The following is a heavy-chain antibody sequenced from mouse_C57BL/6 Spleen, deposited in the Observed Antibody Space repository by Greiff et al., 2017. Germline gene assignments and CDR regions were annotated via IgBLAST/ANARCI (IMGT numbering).Heavy chain of an antibody. J-gene: IGHJ4*01. CDR1: GFTFSSYG. Sequence: EVNVVESGGDLVKPGGSLKLSCAASGFTFSSYGMSWVRQTPDKRLEWVATISSGGSYTYYPDSVKGRFTISRDNAKNTLYLQMSSLKSEDTAMYYCARHGGLRGLYYYAKDYWGQGTSVTVSS. V-gene: IGHV5-6*01. CDR2: ISSGGSYT. D-gene: IGHD2-4*01. CDR3: ARHGGLRGLYYYAKDY.